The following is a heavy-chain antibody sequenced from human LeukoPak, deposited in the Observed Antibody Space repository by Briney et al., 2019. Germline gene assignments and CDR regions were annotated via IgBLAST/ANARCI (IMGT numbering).Heavy chain of an antibody. CDR3: ARLFCYSPACYVDS. Sequence: SETLSLTCAVYGGSSSVYYWSWIRQPPGKGLEWIGEINHSGSTKFNPSLKSRVTLSIDTSRNQFSLNLSSVTAADTAVYYCARLFCYSPACYVDSWGQGTLVTVSS. CDR2: INHSGST. CDR1: GGSSSVYY. V-gene: IGHV4-34*01. J-gene: IGHJ4*02. D-gene: IGHD2-2*01.